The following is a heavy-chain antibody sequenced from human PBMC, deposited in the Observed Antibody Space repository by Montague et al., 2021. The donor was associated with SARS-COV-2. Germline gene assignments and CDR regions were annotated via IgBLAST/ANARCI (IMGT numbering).Heavy chain of an antibody. CDR2: XDWXADK. CDR3: ARASLAWLDY. D-gene: IGHD5-24*01. Sequence: PALVTPTQTLTLTCTFSGFSLSTSGICVSWIRQPPGKALEWLARXDWXADKYYSTSLKTRLTISKDTSKNQVVLTMTNMDPVDTATYYCARASLAWLDYWGQGTLVTVSS. CDR1: GFSLSTSGIC. J-gene: IGHJ4*02. V-gene: IGHV2-70*11.